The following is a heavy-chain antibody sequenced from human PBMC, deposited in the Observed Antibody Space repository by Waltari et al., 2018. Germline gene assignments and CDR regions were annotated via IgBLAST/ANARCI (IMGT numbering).Heavy chain of an antibody. CDR2: VYYNGAT. CDR3: AIEARAGASTSGDF. J-gene: IGHJ4*02. CDR1: GGSISTSYYY. V-gene: IGHV4-39*07. Sequence: QLQLQESGSGLLKPSETLSLTCSVSGGSISTSYYYWGWIRQSPGKGLEWIGSVYYNGATQYNPYLQSRVTISIDNSRNQFSLKLTSMTAADTAVYYCAIEARAGASTSGDFWGQGTLVTVSS. D-gene: IGHD1-26*01.